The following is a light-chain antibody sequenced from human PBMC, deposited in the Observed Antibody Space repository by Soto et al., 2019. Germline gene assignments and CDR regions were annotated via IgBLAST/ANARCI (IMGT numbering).Light chain of an antibody. V-gene: IGLV1-51*01. Sequence: QSVLAQAPSVSAAAGQKVTISCSGSNSDIGNYYVSWYQQFPGTAPRLLIYDNYKRPSGIPDRFSASKSGTSATLDITGLQTGDEADYYCGTWDNSLSAWVFGTGTKFTVL. CDR3: GTWDNSLSAWV. CDR1: NSDIGNYY. CDR2: DNY. J-gene: IGLJ1*01.